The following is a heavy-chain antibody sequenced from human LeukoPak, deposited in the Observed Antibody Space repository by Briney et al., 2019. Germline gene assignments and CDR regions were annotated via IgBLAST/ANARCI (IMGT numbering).Heavy chain of an antibody. Sequence: GGSLRLSCAASGFTFSSHGMHWVRQAPGKGLVWVSHVSTDGTSTSYVDSGKGRFTISRDNAKNTLYLQMNSLRAEDTAVYYCVRDSPNYSKGAIDIWGQGTMVTVSS. CDR3: VRDSPNYSKGAIDI. CDR2: VSTDGTST. V-gene: IGHV3-74*01. J-gene: IGHJ3*02. D-gene: IGHD1-7*01. CDR1: GFTFSSHG.